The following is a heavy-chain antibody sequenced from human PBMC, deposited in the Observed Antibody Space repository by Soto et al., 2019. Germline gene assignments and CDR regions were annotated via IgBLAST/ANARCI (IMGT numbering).Heavy chain of an antibody. CDR1: GYTFTSYA. Sequence: GASVKVSCKASGYTFTSYAMNWGRQAPGQKVEWMGWINAGNGNTKYSQKFQGRVTITRDTSASTAYMELSSLRSEDTAVYYCATSSVRYFDWLRPKSDYFDYWGQGTLVTVSS. CDR2: INAGNGNT. V-gene: IGHV1-3*01. CDR3: ATSSVRYFDWLRPKSDYFDY. D-gene: IGHD3-9*01. J-gene: IGHJ4*02.